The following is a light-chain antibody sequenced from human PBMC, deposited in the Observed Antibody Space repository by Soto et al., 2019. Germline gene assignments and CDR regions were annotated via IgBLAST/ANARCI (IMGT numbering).Light chain of an antibody. J-gene: IGLJ1*01. Sequence: QSALPQPASGSGSPGRWITLSCPGTTGDVGIITFASWYQQHPGKAPKLLIYEASRRPSGVSNRFSGSKSGNTASLTISGLQAEDEADYYCCSYAGSSTYYVFGTGTKVTVL. V-gene: IGLV2-23*01. CDR3: CSYAGSSTYYV. CDR2: EAS. CDR1: TGDVGIITF.